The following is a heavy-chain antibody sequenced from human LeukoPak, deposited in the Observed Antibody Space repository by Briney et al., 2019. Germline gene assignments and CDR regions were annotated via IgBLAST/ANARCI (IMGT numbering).Heavy chain of an antibody. V-gene: IGHV3-23*01. CDR2: ISGSGGST. CDR3: AKDASRILRYFDWLLDY. D-gene: IGHD3-9*01. CDR1: GFTFSSYA. Sequence: GGSPRLSCAASGFTFSSYAMSWVRQAPGKGLEWVSAISGSGGSTYYADSVKGRITISRDNSKNTPYLQMNSLRAEDTAVYYCAKDASRILRYFDWLLDYWGQGTLVTVSS. J-gene: IGHJ4*02.